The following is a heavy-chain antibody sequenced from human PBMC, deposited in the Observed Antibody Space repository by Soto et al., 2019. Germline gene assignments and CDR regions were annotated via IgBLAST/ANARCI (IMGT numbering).Heavy chain of an antibody. CDR1: GFTFSSYA. CDR2: INNSGGIT. D-gene: IGHD3-10*01. V-gene: IGHV3-23*01. Sequence: GGSLRLSCAASGFTFSSYALIWVRQAPGKGLEWVSLINNSGGITNYADSVKGRFTISRDNSKNTLYLQMNSLSAEDAALYYCAKASYTNSARYFDYWGQGTLVTVSS. CDR3: AKASYTNSARYFDY. J-gene: IGHJ4*02.